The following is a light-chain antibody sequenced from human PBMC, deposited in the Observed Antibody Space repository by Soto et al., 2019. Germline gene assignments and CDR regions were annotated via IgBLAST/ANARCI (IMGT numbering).Light chain of an antibody. CDR3: QQYGSVPLT. J-gene: IGKJ4*01. CDR1: QSVSTSY. Sequence: EIVLTQSPGTLSLSPGERATLSCRASQSVSTSYLAWYQQKPGQAPRLLIYGASSRATGIPDRFSGSGSGADFPLPISRLELEDFAVYYCQQYGSVPLTFGGGTKVE. CDR2: GAS. V-gene: IGKV3-20*01.